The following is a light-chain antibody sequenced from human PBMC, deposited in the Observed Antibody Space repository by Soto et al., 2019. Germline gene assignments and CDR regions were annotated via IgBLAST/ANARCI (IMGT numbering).Light chain of an antibody. J-gene: IGKJ1*01. CDR1: QTIYSN. CDR2: RAS. Sequence: IGMTQSPATLSVSPGERATLSCRASQTIYSNVAWYQQRPGQPPRLLIYRASSRATGIPARFSGSGSGTDFTLTISRLEPEDFAVYHCQQYGSLSWTFGQGTKVDIK. CDR3: QQYGSLSWT. V-gene: IGKV3-15*01.